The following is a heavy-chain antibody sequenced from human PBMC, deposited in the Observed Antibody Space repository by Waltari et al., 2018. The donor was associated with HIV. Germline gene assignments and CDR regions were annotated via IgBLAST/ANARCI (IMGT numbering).Heavy chain of an antibody. CDR1: GFIFHSFR. CDR2: ISSSGNFK. Sequence: EVQLVESGGGPVKPGESLRPPWVRSGFIFHSFRVNRVRQAPGKGPEWVSSISSSGNFKHYADSVKGRFTISRDNAENSLYLQMNGLKAEDTAIYYCARDSRGSTWSLNWFDPWGQGTLVTVSS. CDR3: ARDSRGSTWSLNWFDP. D-gene: IGHD6-6*01. J-gene: IGHJ5*02. V-gene: IGHV3-21*02.